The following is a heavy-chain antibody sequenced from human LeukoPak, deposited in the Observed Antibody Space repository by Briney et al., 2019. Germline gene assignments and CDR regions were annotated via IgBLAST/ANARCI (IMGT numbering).Heavy chain of an antibody. CDR1: GGSFSGYY. D-gene: IGHD3-10*01. CDR2: INHSGST. Sequence: SETLSLTCAVYGGSFSGYYWSWIRQPPGKGLEWIGEINHSGSTNYNPSLKSRVTISVDTSKNQFSLKLSSVTAADTAVYYCARLLWFGELAGTVDYWGQGTLVTVSS. V-gene: IGHV4-34*01. CDR3: ARLLWFGELAGTVDY. J-gene: IGHJ4*02.